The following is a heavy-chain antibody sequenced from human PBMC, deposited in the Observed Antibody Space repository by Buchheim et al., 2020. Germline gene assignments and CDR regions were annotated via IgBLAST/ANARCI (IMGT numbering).Heavy chain of an antibody. CDR3: ARIPYYYYYGLDV. CDR1: GGSISSNYW. J-gene: IGHJ6*02. V-gene: IGHV4-4*02. CDR2: IYHSGST. D-gene: IGHD2-21*01. Sequence: QVQLQESGPGLVKPSGTLSLTCDVSGGSISSNYWWSWVRQPPGMGLEWIGEIYHSGSTNYNPSLKSRVTLPVDKSKNQFSLKLTSVTAADTAVYYCARIPYYYYYGLDVWGQGTT.